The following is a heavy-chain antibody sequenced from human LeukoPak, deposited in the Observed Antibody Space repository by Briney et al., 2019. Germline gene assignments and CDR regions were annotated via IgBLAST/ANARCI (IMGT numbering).Heavy chain of an antibody. CDR3: ARASYQLLYDY. CDR1: GYTFTSYA. CDR2: INAGNGNT. V-gene: IGHV1-3*01. J-gene: IGHJ4*02. Sequence: ASVKVSCKASGYTFTSYAMRWVRQAPGQRLEWMGWINAGNGNTKYSQKFQGRVIITRDTSASTAYMELSSLRSEDTAVYYCARASYQLLYDYWGQGTLVTVSS. D-gene: IGHD2-2*02.